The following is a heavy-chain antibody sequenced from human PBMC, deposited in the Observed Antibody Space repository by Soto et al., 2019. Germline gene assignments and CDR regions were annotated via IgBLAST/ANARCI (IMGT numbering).Heavy chain of an antibody. CDR1: GDTFSTYT. V-gene: IGHV1-69*13. D-gene: IGHD2-8*01. Sequence: SVKVSFKASGDTFSTYTITWMRQAPGQGLEWMGGIIPRSATSNYAQKFQGRVTITADESTNTAYMELSSLRSEDTAVYYCAREGLVLIPTTVISEYYYFAMDVWGQGTTVTVSS. CDR2: IIPRSATS. CDR3: AREGLVLIPTTVISEYYYFAMDV. J-gene: IGHJ6*02.